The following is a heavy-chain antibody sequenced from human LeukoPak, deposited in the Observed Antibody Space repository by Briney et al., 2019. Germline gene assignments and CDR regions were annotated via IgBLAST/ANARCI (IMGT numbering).Heavy chain of an antibody. J-gene: IGHJ5*02. Sequence: GESLKISCKGFGYSFTNYWIGWVRQMPGKGLEWMGIIYPGDSDTRYSPPFQGQVTISADKSISTAYLQWSSLKASDTAMYYCARHPFPSYCTSTSCVRWFDPWGQGTLVTVSS. CDR1: GYSFTNYW. CDR3: ARHPFPSYCTSTSCVRWFDP. CDR2: IYPGDSDT. V-gene: IGHV5-51*01. D-gene: IGHD2-2*01.